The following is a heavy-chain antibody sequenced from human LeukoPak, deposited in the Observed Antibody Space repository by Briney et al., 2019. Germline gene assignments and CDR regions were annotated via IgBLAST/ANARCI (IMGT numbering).Heavy chain of an antibody. J-gene: IGHJ5*02. CDR3: ARVVAGGSGQLGFDP. D-gene: IGHD1-1*01. Sequence: SETLSLTCTVSGGSISSSSYYWGWIRQPPGKGLEWIGSIYYSGSTNYNPSLKSRVTISVDTSKNQFSLKLSSVTAADTAVYYCARVVAGGSGQLGFDPWGQGTLVTVSS. CDR1: GGSISSSSYY. V-gene: IGHV4-39*07. CDR2: IYYSGST.